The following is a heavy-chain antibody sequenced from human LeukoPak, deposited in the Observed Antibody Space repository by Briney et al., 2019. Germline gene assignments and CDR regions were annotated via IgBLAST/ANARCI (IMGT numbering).Heavy chain of an antibody. Sequence: GGSLRLSCAASGFTFSSYAMSWVRQAPGKGLEWVSGTGGSTGYADSAKGRFTISRDNSGNIISLQMNNLTTDDTATYYCAREKFDSWGQGALVTVSP. CDR2: GTGGST. V-gene: IGHV3-23*01. CDR3: AREKFDS. J-gene: IGHJ5*01. CDR1: GFTFSSYA.